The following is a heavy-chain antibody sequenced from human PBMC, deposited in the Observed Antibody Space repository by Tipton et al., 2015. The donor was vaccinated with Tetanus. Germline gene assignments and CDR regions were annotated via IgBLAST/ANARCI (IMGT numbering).Heavy chain of an antibody. CDR2: INPTDSST. J-gene: IGHJ4*02. Sequence: QSGAEVKKPGASVNISCKASGYTFTSHYVHWVRQAPGQGLEWVGLINPTDSSTDYAQKLQGRITLTRDTSTSTVYMQLSSLRSEDTAVYYCAREGTVQAAPGKHFDYWGQGTLVTVSS. V-gene: IGHV1-46*04. D-gene: IGHD3/OR15-3a*01. CDR3: AREGTVQAAPGKHFDY. CDR1: GYTFTSHY.